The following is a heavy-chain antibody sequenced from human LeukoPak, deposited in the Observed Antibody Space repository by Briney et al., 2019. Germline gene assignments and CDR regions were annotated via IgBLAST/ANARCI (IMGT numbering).Heavy chain of an antibody. Sequence: GGSLRLSCDASGFTFSTYAMSWVRQAPGEGLEWVSGLSGSGGSTWYADSVKGRFTISRDNSKNTLYLQMNSLRAEDTAVYYCAKDLSRRYYYDSSGYWSWGQGTLVTVSS. J-gene: IGHJ5*02. V-gene: IGHV3-23*01. D-gene: IGHD3-22*01. CDR3: AKDLSRRYYYDSSGYWS. CDR1: GFTFSTYA. CDR2: LSGSGGST.